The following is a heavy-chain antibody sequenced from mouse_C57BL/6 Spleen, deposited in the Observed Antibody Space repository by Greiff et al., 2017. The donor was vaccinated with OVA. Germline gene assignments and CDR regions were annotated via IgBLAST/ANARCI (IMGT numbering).Heavy chain of an antibody. V-gene: IGHV1-50*01. D-gene: IGHD1-1*01. CDR2: IDPSDSYT. Sequence: QVQLQQPGAELVKPGASVKLSCKASGYTFTSYWMQWVKQRPGQGLEWIGEIDPSDSYTNYNQKFKGKATLTVDTSSSTAYMQLSSLTSEDSAVYYCATFTTVVSKGYWGQGTTLTVSS. CDR1: GYTFTSYW. J-gene: IGHJ2*01. CDR3: ATFTTVVSKGY.